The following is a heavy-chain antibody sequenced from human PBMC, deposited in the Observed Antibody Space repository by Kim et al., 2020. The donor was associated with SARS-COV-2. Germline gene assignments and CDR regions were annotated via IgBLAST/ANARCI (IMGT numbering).Heavy chain of an antibody. Sequence: GGCLRLSCAASGFTFSSYVMTWVRQAPGQGLEWVSTVSGIGGSTFYEDSVKGRFTISRDNSKNTLYLQVHSLRAEDTAVYYCARTNRYSSSWYLFDYWGQGTLVAVSS. D-gene: IGHD6-13*01. J-gene: IGHJ4*02. CDR3: ARTNRYSSSWYLFDY. CDR2: VSGIGGST. V-gene: IGHV3-23*01. CDR1: GFTFSSYV.